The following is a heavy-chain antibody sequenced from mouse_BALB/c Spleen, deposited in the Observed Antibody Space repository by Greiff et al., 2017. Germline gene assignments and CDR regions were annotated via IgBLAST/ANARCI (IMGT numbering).Heavy chain of an antibody. D-gene: IGHD1-1*01. V-gene: IGHV1-82*01. Sequence: VQLQESGPELVKPGASVKISCKASGYAFSSSWMNWVKQRPGQGLEWIGRIYPGDGDTNYNGKFKGKATLTADKSSSTAYMQLSSLTSVDSAVYFCARSVTTVVADGYAMDYWGQGTSVTVSS. J-gene: IGHJ4*01. CDR2: IYPGDGDT. CDR1: GYAFSSSW. CDR3: ARSVTTVVADGYAMDY.